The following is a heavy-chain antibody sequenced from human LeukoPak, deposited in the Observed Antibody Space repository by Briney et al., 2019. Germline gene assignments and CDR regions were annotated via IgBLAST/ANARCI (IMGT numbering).Heavy chain of an antibody. Sequence: ASVKVSCKASGYTFTGYYMHWVRQAPGQGLEWMGYIYPNSGATKYAQKFQGRVTMTRDTSISTAYMELSRVRSDDTAVYYCGTLLSNGPFDYWGQGSLVTVSS. V-gene: IGHV1-2*02. J-gene: IGHJ4*02. CDR2: IYPNSGAT. CDR3: GTLLSNGPFDY. CDR1: GYTFTGYY.